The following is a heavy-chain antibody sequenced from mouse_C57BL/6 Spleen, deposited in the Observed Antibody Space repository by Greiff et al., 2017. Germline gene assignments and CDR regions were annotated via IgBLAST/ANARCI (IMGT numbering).Heavy chain of an antibody. J-gene: IGHJ2*01. CDR1: GFTFSSYG. V-gene: IGHV5-6*02. D-gene: IGHD1-1*01. CDR2: ISSGGSYT. CDR3: ARGFYYGSSPDY. Sequence: EVKLVESGGDLVKPGGSLKLSCAASGFTFSSYGLSWVRQTPDKRLEWVATISSGGSYTYYPDSVKGRFTISRDNAKNTLYLQMISLKSEDTAMYYCARGFYYGSSPDYWGQGTTLTVSS.